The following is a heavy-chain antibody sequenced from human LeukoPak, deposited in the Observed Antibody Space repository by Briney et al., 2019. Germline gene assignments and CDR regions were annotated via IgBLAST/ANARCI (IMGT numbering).Heavy chain of an antibody. V-gene: IGHV4-59*01. Sequence: PSETLSLTCTVSGGSISSYYWSWIRQPPGKGLEWIGYVSYSGITDYNPSLKSRLTISIDTSKNQFSLKLRSVTAADTAVYYCARGSQTPDAGYWGPGTLVTVSP. CDR2: VSYSGIT. CDR3: ARGSQTPDAGY. CDR1: GGSISSYY. D-gene: IGHD3-10*01. J-gene: IGHJ4*02.